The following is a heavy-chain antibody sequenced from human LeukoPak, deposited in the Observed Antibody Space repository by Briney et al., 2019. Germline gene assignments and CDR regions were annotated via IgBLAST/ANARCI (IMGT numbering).Heavy chain of an antibody. CDR3: ARGGEGPRLAGSF. CDR1: GYTFTRYY. Sequence: ASVKVPCKASGYTFTRYYIHWVRQAPGQGPEWMGMINPSGGSTTYAQSFQGRVTMTRDMSTTTVFMELSSLRSEDTAVYYCARGGEGPRLAGSFWGQGTLVTVSS. V-gene: IGHV1-46*01. J-gene: IGHJ4*02. D-gene: IGHD6-19*01. CDR2: INPSGGST.